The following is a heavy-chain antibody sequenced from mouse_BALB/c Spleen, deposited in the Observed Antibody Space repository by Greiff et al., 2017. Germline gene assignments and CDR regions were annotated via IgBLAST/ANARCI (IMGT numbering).Heavy chain of an antibody. CDR1: GFTFSSFG. CDR2: ISSGSSTI. Sequence: DVMLVESGGGLVQPGGSRKLSCAASGFTFSSFGMHWVRQAPEKGLEWVAYISSGSSTIYYADTVKGRFTISRDNPKNTLFLQMTSLRSEDTAMYYCARDYRGFDYWGQGTTLTVSA. D-gene: IGHD2-14*01. CDR3: ARDYRGFDY. J-gene: IGHJ2*01. V-gene: IGHV5-17*02.